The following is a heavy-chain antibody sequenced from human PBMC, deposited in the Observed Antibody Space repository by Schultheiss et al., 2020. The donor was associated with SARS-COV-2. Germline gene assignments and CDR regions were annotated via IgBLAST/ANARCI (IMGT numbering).Heavy chain of an antibody. CDR2: ISGSGGST. CDR1: GFTVSRNY. D-gene: IGHD3-16*01. Sequence: GESLKISCAASGFTVSRNYMSWVRQAPGKGLEWVSAISGSGGSTYYADSVKGRFTISRDNSKNTLYLQMNSLRAEDTAVYYCASRGGLRTGGNWGQGTLVTVSS. CDR3: ASRGGLRTGGN. J-gene: IGHJ4*02. V-gene: IGHV3-23*01.